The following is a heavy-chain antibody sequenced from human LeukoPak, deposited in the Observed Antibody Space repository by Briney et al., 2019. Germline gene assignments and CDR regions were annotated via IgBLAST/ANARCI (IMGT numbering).Heavy chain of an antibody. CDR3: ARERTYYDILTGYYNAFDI. CDR1: GFTFSSYG. D-gene: IGHD3-9*01. J-gene: IGHJ3*02. V-gene: IGHV3-33*01. Sequence: GGSLRLSCAASGFTFSSYGMHWVRQAPGKGLEWVAVIWYDGSNKYYADSVKGRFTISRDNSKNTLYLQMNSLRAEDTAVYYCARERTYYDILTGYYNAFDIWGQGTMVTVSS. CDR2: IWYDGSNK.